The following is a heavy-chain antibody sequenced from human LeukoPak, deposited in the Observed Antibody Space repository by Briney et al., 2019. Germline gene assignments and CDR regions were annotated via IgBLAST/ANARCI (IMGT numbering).Heavy chain of an antibody. D-gene: IGHD6-19*01. V-gene: IGHV5-51*01. CDR1: GYSFTSYW. Sequence: GESLKISXKGSGYSFTSYWIAWLRQMPGKGLERMGIIYPGDSDTRYSPSFKGQVTISADKSINTAYLQWSGLKASDTAMYYCARQIGSSGYFDFWGQGTLVTVSS. J-gene: IGHJ4*02. CDR2: IYPGDSDT. CDR3: ARQIGSSGYFDF.